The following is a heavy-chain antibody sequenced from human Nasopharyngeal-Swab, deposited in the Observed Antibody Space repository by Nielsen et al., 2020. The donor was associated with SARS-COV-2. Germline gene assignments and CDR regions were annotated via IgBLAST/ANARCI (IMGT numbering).Heavy chain of an antibody. CDR3: AKVKWDRQAPVDY. J-gene: IGHJ4*02. Sequence: GESLKISCAASGFTFITYAMSWVRQAPGKRLQWVSAISGSGGSTYYADSVKGRFTISRDNSKNTLYLQMNSLRDEDTAVYYCAKVKWDRQAPVDYWGQGTLVTVSS. CDR1: GFTFITYA. V-gene: IGHV3-23*01. D-gene: IGHD1-26*01. CDR2: ISGSGGST.